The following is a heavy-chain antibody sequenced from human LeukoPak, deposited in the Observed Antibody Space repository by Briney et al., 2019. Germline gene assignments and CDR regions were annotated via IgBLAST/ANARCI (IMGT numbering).Heavy chain of an antibody. Sequence: RAGGSLRLSCAASGFTLSSYWMSWVRLAPGKGLLRLANIKQDGGEKYYLESVRGRFTISRDNAKNSLFLQMNSLRAEDTAVYYCARGAYGPGSFPFDCWGQGTLVTVSS. CDR2: IKQDGGEK. J-gene: IGHJ4*02. V-gene: IGHV3-7*01. CDR1: GFTLSSYW. CDR3: ARGAYGPGSFPFDC. D-gene: IGHD3-10*01.